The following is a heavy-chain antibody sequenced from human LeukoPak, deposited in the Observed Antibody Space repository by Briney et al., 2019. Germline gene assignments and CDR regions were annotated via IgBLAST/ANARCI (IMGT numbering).Heavy chain of an antibody. J-gene: IGHJ3*02. D-gene: IGHD3-22*01. CDR3: ATTYYYDRWGRAFDI. CDR1: GGTFSSYT. CDR2: IIPIFGTA. Sequence: ASVKVSCKASGGTFSSYTISWVRQAPGQGLEWMGGIIPIFGTAKYAQKFQGRVTITADESTSTAYMELSSLRSEDTAVYYCATTYYYDRWGRAFDIWGQGTMVTVSS. V-gene: IGHV1-69*13.